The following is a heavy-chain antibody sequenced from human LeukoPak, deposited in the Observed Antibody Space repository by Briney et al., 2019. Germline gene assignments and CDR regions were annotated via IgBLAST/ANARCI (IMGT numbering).Heavy chain of an antibody. CDR2: IWYDGSNK. CDR3: ARVRSSWYVGGLGWYYYYMDV. D-gene: IGHD6-13*01. Sequence: GGSLRLSCAASGFTFSSYGMHWVRQAPGKGLEWVAVIWYDGSNKYYADSVKGRFTISRDNSKNTLYLQMNSLRAEDTAVYYCARVRSSWYVGGLGWYYYYMDVWGKGTTVTVSS. CDR1: GFTFSSYG. V-gene: IGHV3-33*01. J-gene: IGHJ6*03.